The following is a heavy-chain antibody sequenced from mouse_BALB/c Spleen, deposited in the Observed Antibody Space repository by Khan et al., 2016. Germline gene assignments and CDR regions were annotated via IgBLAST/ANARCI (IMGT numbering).Heavy chain of an antibody. CDR1: GYAFSSYW. D-gene: IGHD3-3*01. V-gene: IGHV1-80*01. CDR2: IYPENGDT. J-gene: IGHJ2*01. Sequence: QVQLQQSGAELVRPGSSVKISCKASGYAFSSYWMNWVKQRPGQGLEWIGQIYPENGDTNYNGKFRGIASLTADKSSNTAYMHLSRLTSEYSAVSFCARGGACYWFGLGCWGQGTTRTVSS. CDR3: ARGGACYWFGLGC.